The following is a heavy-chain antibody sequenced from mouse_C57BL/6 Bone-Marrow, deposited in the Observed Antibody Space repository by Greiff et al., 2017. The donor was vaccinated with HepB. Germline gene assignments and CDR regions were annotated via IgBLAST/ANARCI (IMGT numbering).Heavy chain of an antibody. CDR2: FHPYNDDT. CDR1: GYTFTTYP. D-gene: IGHD1-1*01. V-gene: IGHV1-47*01. Sequence: VQLQQSGAELVKPGASVKMSCKASGYTFTTYPIEWMKQNHGKSLEWIGNFHPYNDDTKYNEKFKGKATLTVEKSSSTVYLKLSRLTSDDSAVYYCATYGSSPWYFDVWGTGTTVTVSS. CDR3: ATYGSSPWYFDV. J-gene: IGHJ1*03.